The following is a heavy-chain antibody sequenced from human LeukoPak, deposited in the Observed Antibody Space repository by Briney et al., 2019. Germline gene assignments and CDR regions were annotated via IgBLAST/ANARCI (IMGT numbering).Heavy chain of an antibody. D-gene: IGHD6-13*01. CDR3: AREAAYTSSWSDY. CDR1: GGSISSSSYY. CDR2: IYYSGST. J-gene: IGHJ4*02. Sequence: SETLSLTCTVSGGSISSSSYYWGWIRQPPGKGLDWIGYIYYSGSTNYNPSLESRVTISIDTSKNQFSLKLSSVTAADTAVYYCAREAAYTSSWSDYWGQGTLVTVSS. V-gene: IGHV4-61*05.